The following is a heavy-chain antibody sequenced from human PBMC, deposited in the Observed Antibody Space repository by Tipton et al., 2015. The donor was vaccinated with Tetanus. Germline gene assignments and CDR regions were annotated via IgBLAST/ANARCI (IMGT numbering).Heavy chain of an antibody. D-gene: IGHD2-21*02. Sequence: LRLSCTVSGGSISSYYWSWIRQPPGKGLEWIGYIYYSGSTNYNPSLKSRVTISVDTSKNQFSLKLTSVTAADTAVYYCARSWARDFGGDHYSVDLWGRGPLFAVSS. CDR2: IYYSGST. CDR3: ARSWARDFGGDHYSVDL. V-gene: IGHV4-59*12. J-gene: IGHJ2*01. CDR1: GGSISSYY.